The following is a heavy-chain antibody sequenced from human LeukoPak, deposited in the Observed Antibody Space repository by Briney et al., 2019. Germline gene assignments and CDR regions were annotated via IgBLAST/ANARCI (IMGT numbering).Heavy chain of an antibody. CDR1: GFTVSSNY. D-gene: IGHD6-13*01. J-gene: IGHJ4*02. V-gene: IGHV3-66*01. CDR3: ARDQAGAGRDY. CDR2: IYSGGST. Sequence: GGSLRLSCAASGFTVSSNYMSWVRQAPGKGREWVSVIYSGGSTYYADSVKGRFTISRDNSKNTLYLQMNSLRAEDTAVYYCARDQAGAGRDYWGQGTLVTVSS.